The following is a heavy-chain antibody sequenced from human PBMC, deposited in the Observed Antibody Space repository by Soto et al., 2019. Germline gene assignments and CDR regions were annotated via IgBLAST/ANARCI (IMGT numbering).Heavy chain of an antibody. CDR3: AKRVSHRNWFDP. V-gene: IGHV3-23*01. CDR1: GGTFSSYA. CDR2: ISGSGGST. D-gene: IGHD6-6*01. Sequence: GGSLRLSCAASGGTFSSYAMSWVRQAPGKGLEWVSAISGSGGSTYYADSVKGRFTISRDNSKNTLYLQMNSLRAEDTAVYYCAKRVSHRNWFDPWGQGTLVTVSS. J-gene: IGHJ5*02.